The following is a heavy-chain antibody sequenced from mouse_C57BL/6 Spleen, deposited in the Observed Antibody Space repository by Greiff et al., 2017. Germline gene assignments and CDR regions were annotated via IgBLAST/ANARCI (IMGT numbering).Heavy chain of an antibody. D-gene: IGHD1-1*01. J-gene: IGHJ4*01. CDR2: FYPGSGSI. V-gene: IGHV1-62-2*01. Sequence: VKLMESGAELVKPGASVKLSCKASGYTFTEYTIHWVKQRSGQGLEWIGWFYPGSGSIKYNEKFKDKATLTADKSSSTVYMELSRLTSEDSAVYFCARHEVYYYGSSYAMDYWGQGTSVTVSS. CDR3: ARHEVYYYGSSYAMDY. CDR1: GYTFTEYT.